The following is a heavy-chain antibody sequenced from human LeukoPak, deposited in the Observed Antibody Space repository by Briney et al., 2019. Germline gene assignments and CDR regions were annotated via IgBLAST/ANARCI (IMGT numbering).Heavy chain of an antibody. V-gene: IGHV3-13*04. CDR2: IGPGGDK. J-gene: IGHJ6*02. CDR1: GFTFSSYD. D-gene: IGHD1-26*01. Sequence: GGSLRLSCAASGFTFSSYDMHWVRQATGKGLEWVSGIGPGGDKYYSDSVKGRFTISRENAKNSLYLQMNSLTAGDTAVYYCSSGVGTVIRHGLDVWGQGTTVTVSS. CDR3: SSGVGTVIRHGLDV.